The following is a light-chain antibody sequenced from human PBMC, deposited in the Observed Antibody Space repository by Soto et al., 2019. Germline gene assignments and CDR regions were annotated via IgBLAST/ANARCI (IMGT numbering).Light chain of an antibody. CDR1: QGVSSN. CDR3: QQYNDWPPVT. J-gene: IGKJ2*01. V-gene: IGKV3-15*01. CDR2: GAS. Sequence: EIVMTQSPATLSVSPGERATLSCRASQGVSSNLAWYQQKPGQAPRLLIYGASTRATGIPARFSGSGYGTEFTLTISRLQSEDCAVYYCQQYNDWPPVTFGQGTKLEIK.